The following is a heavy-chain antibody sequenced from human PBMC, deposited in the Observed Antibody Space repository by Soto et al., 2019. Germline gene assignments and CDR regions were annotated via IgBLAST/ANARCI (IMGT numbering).Heavy chain of an antibody. J-gene: IGHJ6*02. Sequence: ASVKVSCKVSGYTLTELSMHWVRQAPGKGLEWMGGFDPESGETIYAQKFQGWVTMTRDTSISTAYMELSRLRSDDTAVYYCARGQGRDSIAATIDGNYYYGMDVWGQGTTVTVSS. V-gene: IGHV1-24*01. CDR3: ARGQGRDSIAATIDGNYYYGMDV. D-gene: IGHD6-13*01. CDR1: GYTLTELS. CDR2: FDPESGET.